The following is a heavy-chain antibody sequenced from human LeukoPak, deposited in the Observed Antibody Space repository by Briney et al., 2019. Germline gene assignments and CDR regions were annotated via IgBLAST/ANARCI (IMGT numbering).Heavy chain of an antibody. CDR1: EFSVGSNY. D-gene: IGHD3-22*01. V-gene: IGHV3-66*01. Sequence: GGSLRLSCAASEFSVGSNYMTWVRQAPGKGLEWVSLIYSGGSTYYADSVKGRFTISRDNSKNTLYLQMNSLRAEDTAVYYCARGTDYYDSSGLSGGVDYWGQGTLVTVSS. J-gene: IGHJ4*02. CDR2: IYSGGST. CDR3: ARGTDYYDSSGLSGGVDY.